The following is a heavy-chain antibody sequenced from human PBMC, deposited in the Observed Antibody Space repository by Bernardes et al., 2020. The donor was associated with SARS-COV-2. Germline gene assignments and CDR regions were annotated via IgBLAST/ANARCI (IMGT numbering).Heavy chain of an antibody. Sequence: SETLSLTCAVYGGSFSGYYWSWIRQPPGKGLEWIGEINNSGSTNYNPSLKSRVTISVDTSKNQFSLKLSSVTAADTAVYYCARSTPLGYNFDYWGQGTLVTVSS. V-gene: IGHV4-34*01. CDR1: GGSFSGYY. D-gene: IGHD6-13*01. CDR2: INNSGST. J-gene: IGHJ4*02. CDR3: ARSTPLGYNFDY.